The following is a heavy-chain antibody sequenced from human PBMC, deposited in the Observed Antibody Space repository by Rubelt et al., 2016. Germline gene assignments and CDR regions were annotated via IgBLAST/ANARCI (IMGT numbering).Heavy chain of an antibody. Sequence: QVQLVQSGAEVKKPGASVKVSCKASGYTFTSYYMHWVRQAPGQGIEWMGIINPSGGSTSYAKKFQCRVTITRDTTTIKVYMSLSSLKCKDTAVYYCARNHDSSRWYLNPWGQGTLVTVSS. CDR2: INPSGGST. CDR3: ARNHDSSRWYLNP. CDR1: GYTFTSYY. D-gene: IGHD6-13*01. J-gene: IGHJ5*02. V-gene: IGHV1-46*01.